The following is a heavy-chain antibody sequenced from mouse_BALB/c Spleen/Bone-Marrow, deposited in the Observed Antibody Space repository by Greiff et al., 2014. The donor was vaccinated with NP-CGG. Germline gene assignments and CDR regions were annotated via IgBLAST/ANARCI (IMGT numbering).Heavy chain of an antibody. CDR3: ARNWDWVFAY. CDR1: GYTFTNYW. CDR2: IYPGNNDA. D-gene: IGHD4-1*01. V-gene: IGHV1-5*01. Sequence: VQLQQPGTVLARPGASLRMSCKASGYTFTNYWINWIKQRPGQGLEWIGAIYPGNNDAKYTQKFKAKAKLTAVTSTSTADMELSGLTNEDSAVYYCARNWDWVFAYWGQGTLVTVSA. J-gene: IGHJ3*01.